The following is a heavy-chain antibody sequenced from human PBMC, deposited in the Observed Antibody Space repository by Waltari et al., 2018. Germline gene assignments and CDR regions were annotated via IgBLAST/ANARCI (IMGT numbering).Heavy chain of an antibody. Sequence: QVQLVQSGAEVKKHGASVKGSCKAAGYTFTSYDMHWVRKDPGQRLEWMGWINAGNGNTKVSHEFQGRVTSTRDTSASTAYMELSRLRSEDMAVYYCARGKKSSGYSAAFDLWGQGTMVTFSS. CDR2: INAGNGNT. D-gene: IGHD3-22*01. J-gene: IGHJ3*01. CDR1: GYTFTSYD. CDR3: ARGKKSSGYSAAFDL. V-gene: IGHV1-3*03.